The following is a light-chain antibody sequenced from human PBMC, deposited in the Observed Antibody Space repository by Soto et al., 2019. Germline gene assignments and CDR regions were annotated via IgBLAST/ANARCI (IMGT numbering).Light chain of an antibody. CDR2: EVS. CDR1: SSDVGAHKY. CDR3: TSYVGSDIWV. Sequence: QSALTQHPSASGSPGQSVTISCTGTSSDVGAHKYVSWYQQYPGKAPKLMIYEVSKRHSGVPDRFSGSKSGNTASLTVSGLQAQDEADYHSTSYVGSDIWVFGGGTKLTVL. V-gene: IGLV2-8*01. J-gene: IGLJ3*02.